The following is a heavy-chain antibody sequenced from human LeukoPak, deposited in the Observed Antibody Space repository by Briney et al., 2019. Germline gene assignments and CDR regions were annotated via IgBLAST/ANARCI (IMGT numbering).Heavy chain of an antibody. D-gene: IGHD3-22*01. V-gene: IGHV3-23*01. CDR1: GLTFSSYA. CDR3: AKETGYDSSGGFDY. CDR2: ISGSGEST. J-gene: IGHJ4*02. Sequence: GGSLRLSCAASGLTFSSYAMSWVRQAPGKGLEWVSAISGSGESTYYADSVKGRFTISRDNSKNTLYLQMNSLRVEDTAVYYCAKETGYDSSGGFDYWGQGTLSPSPQ.